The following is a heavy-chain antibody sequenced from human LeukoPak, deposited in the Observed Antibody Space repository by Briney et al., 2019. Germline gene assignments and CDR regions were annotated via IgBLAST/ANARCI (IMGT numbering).Heavy chain of an antibody. Sequence: ASVKVSCKASGYTFTSYAMHWVRQAPGQRLEWMGWINAGNGNTKYSQEFQGRVTITRDTSASTAYMELSSLRSEDMAVYYCARDGQMFPAAAQHTYYYYYMDVWGKGTTVTVSS. D-gene: IGHD6-13*01. CDR1: GYTFTSYA. V-gene: IGHV1-3*03. CDR2: INAGNGNT. J-gene: IGHJ6*03. CDR3: ARDGQMFPAAAQHTYYYYYMDV.